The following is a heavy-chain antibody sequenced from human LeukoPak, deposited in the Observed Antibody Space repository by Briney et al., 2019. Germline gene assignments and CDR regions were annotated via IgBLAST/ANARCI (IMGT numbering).Heavy chain of an antibody. CDR1: GFTFSSYD. CDR2: IGTAGGT. D-gene: IGHD6-13*01. J-gene: IGHJ6*02. CDR3: TRSIAAAGPYYYYYYVMDV. V-gene: IGHV3-13*01. Sequence: GGSLRLSCAASGFTFSSYDMHWVRQATGKGLEWVSAIGTAGGTYYQGSVKGRFTISRQNAKNSLYLQMISLRAGDTAMYYCTRSIAAAGPYYYYYYVMDVWGQGTTVTVSS.